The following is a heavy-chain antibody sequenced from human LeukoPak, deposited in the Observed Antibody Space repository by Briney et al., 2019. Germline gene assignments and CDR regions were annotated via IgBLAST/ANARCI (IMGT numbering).Heavy chain of an antibody. CDR1: GFSFSSYR. D-gene: IGHD5-18*01. Sequence: GGSLRLSCAASGFSFSSYRMNWVRQAPGKGLEWVSSISHSGTPTYYADSVRGRFTISRDNAKNSLYLQMNTLRAEDTAVYFCSTATYSSGYHYFESWGQGTLVTVSS. CDR3: STATYSSGYHYFES. J-gene: IGHJ4*02. V-gene: IGHV3-21*01. CDR2: ISHSGTPT.